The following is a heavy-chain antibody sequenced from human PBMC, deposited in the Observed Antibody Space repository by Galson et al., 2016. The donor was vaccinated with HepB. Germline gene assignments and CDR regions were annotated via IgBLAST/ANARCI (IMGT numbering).Heavy chain of an antibody. Sequence: ETLXXTCTVXXXSFXXXYCXXXRXXXGKGLXWIGXITHSGGTTYNPXLRSRATIAGXTSKKEFSLRLTSVPAADTAVYYCALGKARYSSAWSYRGADYHYYYGMXVWGQGXXVTVXX. CDR2: ITHSGGT. J-gene: IGHJ6*01. D-gene: IGHD6-19*01. CDR1: XXSFXXXY. V-gene: IGHV4-34*01. CDR3: ALGKARYSSAWSYRGADYHYYYGMXV.